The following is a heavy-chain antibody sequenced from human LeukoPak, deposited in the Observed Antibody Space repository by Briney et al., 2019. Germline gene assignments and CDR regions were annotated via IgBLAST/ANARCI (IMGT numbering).Heavy chain of an antibody. CDR1: GGSISSSSYY. CDR3: QAYYGSGTYSDS. CDR2: IYYSGST. V-gene: IGHV4-39*01. Sequence: SETLSLTCTVSGGSISSSSYYWGWIRQPPGKGLEWIGSIYYSGSTYYNPSLKSRVTISVDTSKNQFSLKLSSVTAADRAVYYCQAYYGSGTYSDSWGQGTLVTVSS. J-gene: IGHJ4*02. D-gene: IGHD3-10*01.